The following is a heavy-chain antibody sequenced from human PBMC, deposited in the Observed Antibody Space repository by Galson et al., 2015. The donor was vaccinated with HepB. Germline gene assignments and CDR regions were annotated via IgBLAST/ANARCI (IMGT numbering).Heavy chain of an antibody. Sequence: SLRLSCAASGITFSTYTMNWVRQAPGKGLEWVSSISSSNYIYYADSVKGRFTISRDDAQNSLYLQMNSLRAEDTAVYYCVRDPPLGTPLDYWGQGTLVTVSS. CDR3: VRDPPLGTPLDY. J-gene: IGHJ4*02. D-gene: IGHD3-16*01. V-gene: IGHV3-21*01. CDR1: GITFSTYT. CDR2: ISSSNYI.